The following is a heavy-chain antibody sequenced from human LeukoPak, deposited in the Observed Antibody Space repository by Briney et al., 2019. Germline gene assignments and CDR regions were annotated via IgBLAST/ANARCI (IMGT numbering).Heavy chain of an antibody. Sequence: SETLSLTCSVSGGSISGHYWSWIRQPPGKGLEWIGYIDYSGSTNNNPSLKSRVTISVDTSNNQLSLKLTSVTAADTAVYYCASCDYDYVWGSYRLDYWGQGTLVTVSS. CDR3: ASCDYDYVWGSYRLDY. CDR2: IDYSGST. D-gene: IGHD3-16*02. J-gene: IGHJ4*02. CDR1: GGSISGHY. V-gene: IGHV4-59*11.